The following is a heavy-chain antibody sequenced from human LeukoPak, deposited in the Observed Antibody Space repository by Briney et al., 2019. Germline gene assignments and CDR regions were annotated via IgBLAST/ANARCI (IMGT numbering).Heavy chain of an antibody. V-gene: IGHV1-2*02. J-gene: IGHJ4*02. D-gene: IGHD3-3*01. CDR3: ARGRNYDFWSGSHYFDY. CDR1: GYTFTGYY. Sequence: ASVKVSCKASGYTFTGYYMHWVRQAPGQGLEWMGWINPNSGGTNYAQKFQGRVTMTRDTSISTAYMELSRLRSDDTAVYYCARGRNYDFWSGSHYFDYWGQGTLVTVSS. CDR2: INPNSGGT.